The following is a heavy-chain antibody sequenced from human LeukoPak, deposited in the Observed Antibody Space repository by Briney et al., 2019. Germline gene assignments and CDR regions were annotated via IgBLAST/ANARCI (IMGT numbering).Heavy chain of an antibody. V-gene: IGHV3-30*02. D-gene: IGHD3-10*01. J-gene: IGHJ4*01. Sequence: GGSLRLSCAASGFSFSSYAKHWGRQAPGKGLGWVAFMRHDGSKKYYADSGQDRFIISRDNSKNTLYLQMNALRTEDTAVYFCAKGTGSGSFLVDYWGQGTLVTVSS. CDR2: MRHDGSKK. CDR1: GFSFSSYA. CDR3: AKGTGSGSFLVDY.